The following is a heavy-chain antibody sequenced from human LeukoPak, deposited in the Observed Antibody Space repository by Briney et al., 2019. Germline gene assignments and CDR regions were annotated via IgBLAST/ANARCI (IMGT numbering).Heavy chain of an antibody. V-gene: IGHV1-2*06. J-gene: IGHJ4*02. CDR3: ARDRELWFGELLSSIIDY. D-gene: IGHD3-10*01. CDR1: GYTFTGYY. Sequence: ASVKVSCKASGYTFTGYYMHWVRQAPGQGHEWMGRINPNSGGTNYAQKFQGRVTMTRDTSISTAYMELSRLRSDDTAVYYCARDRELWFGELLSSIIDYWGQGTLVTVSS. CDR2: INPNSGGT.